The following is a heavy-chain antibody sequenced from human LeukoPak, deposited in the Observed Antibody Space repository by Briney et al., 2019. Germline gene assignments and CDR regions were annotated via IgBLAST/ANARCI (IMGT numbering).Heavy chain of an antibody. Sequence: SETLSLTCTVSGGSINSYYWIWIRQPPGKSLEWIGHISSSGTTNYNYSLKSRVTISVDTSKNQFSLKLNSVTAADTAVYYCARDTIESGVDRWGQGTLVTVSS. CDR2: ISSSGTT. CDR1: GGSINSYY. V-gene: IGHV4-59*01. J-gene: IGHJ5*02. CDR3: ARDTIESGVDR. D-gene: IGHD1-26*01.